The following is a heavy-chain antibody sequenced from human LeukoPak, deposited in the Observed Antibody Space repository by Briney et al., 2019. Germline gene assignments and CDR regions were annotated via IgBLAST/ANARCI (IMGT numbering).Heavy chain of an antibody. CDR1: GGSISSGDYY. V-gene: IGHV4-30-4*01. J-gene: IGHJ5*02. Sequence: SQTLSLTCTVSGGSISSGDYYWSWIRQPPGKGLEWIGYTYYSGSTYYNPSLKSRVTISVDKSKNQFSLKLSSVTAADTAVYYCASRLGLVVVIGNWFDPWGQGTLVTVSS. CDR3: ASRLGLVVVIGNWFDP. D-gene: IGHD3-22*01. CDR2: TYYSGST.